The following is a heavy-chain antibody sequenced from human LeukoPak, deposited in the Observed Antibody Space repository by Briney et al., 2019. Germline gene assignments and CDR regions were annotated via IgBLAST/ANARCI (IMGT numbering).Heavy chain of an antibody. D-gene: IGHD4-17*01. CDR2: MNPNSGNT. CDR3: ARDRMGTVSTGYYYYYMDV. J-gene: IGHJ6*03. Sequence: EASVKVSCKASGYTFTSYDINWVRQATGQGLEWMGWMNPNSGNTGYAQKFQGRVTMTRNTSISTAYMELSSLRSEDTAVYYCARDRMGTVSTGYYYYYMDVWGKGTTVTVSS. CDR1: GYTFTSYD. V-gene: IGHV1-8*01.